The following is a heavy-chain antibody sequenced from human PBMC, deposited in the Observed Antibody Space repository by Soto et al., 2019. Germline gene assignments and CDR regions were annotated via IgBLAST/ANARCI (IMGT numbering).Heavy chain of an antibody. CDR2: IDWHDDK. D-gene: IGHD3-16*02. J-gene: IGHJ4*02. CDR1: GFSLSTSGVG. CDR3: ARLSYRSFNFDY. Sequence: SGPTLVNPTHTLTLTCTFSGFSLSTSGVGMGWIRQPPGKALECLALIDWHDDKNYSTSLKTSPTISKDTSKTQGVLTVTNRDPVDTATYFCARLSYRSFNFDYWGQRTLVTVSS. V-gene: IGHV2-70*12.